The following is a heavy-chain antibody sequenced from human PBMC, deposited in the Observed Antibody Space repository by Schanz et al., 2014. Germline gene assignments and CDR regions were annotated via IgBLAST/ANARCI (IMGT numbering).Heavy chain of an antibody. D-gene: IGHD6-13*01. V-gene: IGHV3-11*01. CDR3: AKSQGSSFDS. J-gene: IGHJ4*02. CDR2: IGNGGVTI. CDR1: GFPFSDYF. Sequence: QVQLVDSGGGLVKPGGSLRLSCTASGFPFSDYFMAWIRQPPGRGLEWVSYIGNGGVTIYYADSVKGRFTISRDNSKNSLYLQMSSLRAEDTAVYYCAKSQGSSFDSWGQGTLVTVSS.